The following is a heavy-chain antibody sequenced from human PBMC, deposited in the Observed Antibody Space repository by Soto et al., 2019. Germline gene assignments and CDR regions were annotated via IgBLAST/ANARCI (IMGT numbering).Heavy chain of an antibody. CDR1: GGTFNTYP. J-gene: IGHJ4*02. V-gene: IGHV1-69*04. CDR2: IIPILNLA. D-gene: IGHD5-18*01. Sequence: SVKVSCKTSGGTFNTYPFSWVRQAPGQGLEWMGTIIPILNLATYAQEFQGRVTITADKSTSTAYMELSSLESEDTAMYYCARDSGGYSYVYWGQGTLVTVSS. CDR3: ARDSGGYSYVY.